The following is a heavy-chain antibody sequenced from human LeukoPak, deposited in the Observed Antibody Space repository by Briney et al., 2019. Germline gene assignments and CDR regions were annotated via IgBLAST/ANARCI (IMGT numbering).Heavy chain of an antibody. CDR1: GFTFSNYW. Sequence: PGGSLRLSCAASGFTFSNYWMSWLRQAPGKGLEWVANIKQDGSEKNYVDSVKGRFTISRDNAKNSLYLQMNSLRAEDTAVYYCARNRWYAFDYWGQGTLATVSS. J-gene: IGHJ4*02. D-gene: IGHD4-23*01. CDR2: IKQDGSEK. V-gene: IGHV3-7*01. CDR3: ARNRWYAFDY.